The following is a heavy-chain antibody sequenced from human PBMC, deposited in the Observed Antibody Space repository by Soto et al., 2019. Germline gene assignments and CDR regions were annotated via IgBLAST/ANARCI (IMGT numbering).Heavy chain of an antibody. CDR1: GYSISSGYY. D-gene: IGHD3-10*01. J-gene: IGHJ6*02. CDR3: ARAGDTMIRGVIIMNYYGMDV. CDR2: VHHSGIT. V-gene: IGHV4-38-2*01. Sequence: SETLSLTCVVSGYSISSGYYCGWIRQPPGKGLEWIGNVHHSGITYYNPSLKSRVSISRDTSKNHYSLNLSSVTAADTAVYYCARAGDTMIRGVIIMNYYGMDVWGHGTTVTVSS.